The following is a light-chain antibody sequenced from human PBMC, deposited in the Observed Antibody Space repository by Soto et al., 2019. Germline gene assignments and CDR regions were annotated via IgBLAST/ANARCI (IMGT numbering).Light chain of an antibody. J-gene: IGLJ1*01. V-gene: IGLV2-14*03. CDR2: DVS. CDR1: SSDVGDYNY. CDR3: CSHRRNSSTLSV. Sequence: QSVLTQPASVSGSPGLSITISCTGTSSDVGDYNYVSWYQQHPGKAPKLLIYDVSNRPSGVSNRFSGSKSGNTASLTISGLQAEDEADLYRCSHRRNSSTLSVFVPGPKVSVL.